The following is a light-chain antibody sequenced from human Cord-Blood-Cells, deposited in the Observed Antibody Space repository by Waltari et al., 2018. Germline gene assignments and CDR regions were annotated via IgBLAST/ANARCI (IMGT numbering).Light chain of an antibody. CDR3: SSYTSSSTYV. V-gene: IGLV2-14*01. J-gene: IGLJ1*01. CDR2: DDS. Sequence: QSALTKPAPVFGSPGQSITISCTGTSIDVGGYNYVSWYQQHPGKAPKLMIYDDSNRPSGVSKRFSGSKSGNTASLTISGLQAEDETDYYCSSYTSSSTYVFGTGTKVTVL. CDR1: SIDVGGYNY.